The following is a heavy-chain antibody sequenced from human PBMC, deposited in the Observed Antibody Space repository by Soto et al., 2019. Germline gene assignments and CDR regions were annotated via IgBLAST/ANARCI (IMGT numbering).Heavy chain of an antibody. CDR3: ARVTRIAAAGKNYYGMDV. V-gene: IGHV1-2*04. CDR2: INPNSGGT. D-gene: IGHD6-13*01. Sequence: ASWWVASRASGYTCPGHDMHGVLQAHGQGLEWMGWINPNSGGTNYAQKFQGWVTMTRDTSISTAYMELSRLRSDDTAVYYCARVTRIAAAGKNYYGMDVWGQGTTVTVSS. J-gene: IGHJ6*02. CDR1: GYTCPGHD.